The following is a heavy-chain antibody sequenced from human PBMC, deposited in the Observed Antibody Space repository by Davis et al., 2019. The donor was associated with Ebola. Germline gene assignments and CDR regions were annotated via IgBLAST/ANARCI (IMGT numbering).Heavy chain of an antibody. J-gene: IGHJ2*01. CDR3: ARAKGLATRNWYFDL. Sequence: AASVKVSCKASGYTFTGYYMHWVRQAPGQGLEWMGWINPNSGGTNYAQKFQGWVTMTRDTSISTAYMELSRLRSDDTAVCYCARAKGLATRNWYFDLWGRGTLVTVSS. D-gene: IGHD5-12*01. CDR2: INPNSGGT. V-gene: IGHV1-2*04. CDR1: GYTFTGYY.